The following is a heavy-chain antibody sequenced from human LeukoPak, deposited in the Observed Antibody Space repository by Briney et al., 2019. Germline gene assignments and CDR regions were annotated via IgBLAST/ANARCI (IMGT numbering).Heavy chain of an antibody. CDR1: GGSISSGSYY. V-gene: IGHV4-61*02. CDR2: IYTSGSA. Sequence: SETLSLTCTVSGGSISSGSYYWSWIRQPAGKGLEWIGRIYTSGSANYNPSLKSRVTISVDTSKNQFSLKLSSVTAADTAVYYCARVVATFLGAFDIWGQGTMVTVSS. D-gene: IGHD5-12*01. CDR3: ARVVATFLGAFDI. J-gene: IGHJ3*02.